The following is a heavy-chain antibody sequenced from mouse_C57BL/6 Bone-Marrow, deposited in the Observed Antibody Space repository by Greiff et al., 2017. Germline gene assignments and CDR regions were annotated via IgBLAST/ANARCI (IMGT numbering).Heavy chain of an antibody. D-gene: IGHD4-1*01. J-gene: IGHJ4*01. V-gene: IGHV1-4*01. CDR1: GYTFTSYT. CDR2: INPSSGYT. CDR3: ASWDALYYAMDY. Sequence: VHLVESGAELARPGASVKMSCKASGYTFTSYTMHWVKQRPGQGLEWIGYINPSSGYTTYNQKFKDKATLTADKSSSTAYMQLSSLTSEDSAVYYCASWDALYYAMDYGGQGTSVTVSS.